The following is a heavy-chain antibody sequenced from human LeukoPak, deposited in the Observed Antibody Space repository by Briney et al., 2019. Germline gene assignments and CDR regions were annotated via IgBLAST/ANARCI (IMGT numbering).Heavy chain of an antibody. CDR1: GFTFSNYA. V-gene: IGHV3-23*01. CDR3: AKDKSGGWELLRDHDAFDI. Sequence: PGGSLRLSCAASGFTFSNYAMSWVRQAPGKGLEWVSSISGSGASTYYADSVKARSTISRDNSKNTLYLQMNSLRDEDTALYYCAKDKSGGWELLRDHDAFDIWGQGTMVTVSS. D-gene: IGHD1-26*01. J-gene: IGHJ3*02. CDR2: ISGSGAST.